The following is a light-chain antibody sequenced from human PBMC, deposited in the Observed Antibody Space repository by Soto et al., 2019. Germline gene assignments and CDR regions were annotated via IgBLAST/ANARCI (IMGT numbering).Light chain of an antibody. Sequence: EIVLTQSPGTLSLSTGERATLSCKASQSVRSGYFAWYQQKPGQAPRLLIVGASSRATGIPDRFSGGGSGTDFTLTISRLEPEDFAPYYCHQYDNSPLTFGGGTKVDI. CDR3: HQYDNSPLT. V-gene: IGKV3-20*01. CDR1: QSVRSGY. J-gene: IGKJ4*01. CDR2: GAS.